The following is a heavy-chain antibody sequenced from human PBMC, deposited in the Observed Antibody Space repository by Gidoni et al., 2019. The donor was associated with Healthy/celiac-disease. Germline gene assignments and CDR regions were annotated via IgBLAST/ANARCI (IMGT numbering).Heavy chain of an antibody. CDR1: GFTFSSYS. Sequence: EVQLVESGGGLVKPGGSLRLSCAASGFTFSSYSMNWVRQAPGKGLEWVSSISSSSSYIYYADSVKGRFTIARDNAKNSLYLQMNSLRAEDTAVYYCARDGGYCSSTSCAEPLDYWGQGTLGHRLL. CDR3: ARDGGYCSSTSCAEPLDY. J-gene: IGHJ4*02. V-gene: IGHV3-21*01. D-gene: IGHD2-2*01. CDR2: ISSSSSYI.